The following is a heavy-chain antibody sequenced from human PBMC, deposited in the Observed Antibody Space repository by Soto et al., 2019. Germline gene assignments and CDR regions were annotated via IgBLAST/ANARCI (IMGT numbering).Heavy chain of an antibody. V-gene: IGHV3-30*18. Sequence: QVQLVESGGGVVQPGRSLRLSCAASGFTFSSYGMHWVRQAPGKGLEWVAVISYDGSNKYYADSVKGRFTISRDNSKNTLYLQMNSLRAEDTAVYYCAKGDYGDSGWSAFDIWGQGTMVTVSS. J-gene: IGHJ3*02. CDR3: AKGDYGDSGWSAFDI. CDR2: ISYDGSNK. CDR1: GFTFSSYG. D-gene: IGHD4-17*01.